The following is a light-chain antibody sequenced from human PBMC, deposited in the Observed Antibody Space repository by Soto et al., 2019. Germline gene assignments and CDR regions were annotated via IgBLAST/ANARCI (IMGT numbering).Light chain of an antibody. CDR1: SSDVGGYKY. Sequence: QSVLTQPASVSGSPGQSITISCTGSSSDVGGYKYVSWYQQHPGKAPKLMIYDVSNRPSGVSNRFSGSKSGNTASLTISGPQAEDEADYYCSSYRSSNTLLFGGGTKLPVL. V-gene: IGLV2-14*03. CDR3: SSYRSSNTLL. J-gene: IGLJ2*01. CDR2: DVS.